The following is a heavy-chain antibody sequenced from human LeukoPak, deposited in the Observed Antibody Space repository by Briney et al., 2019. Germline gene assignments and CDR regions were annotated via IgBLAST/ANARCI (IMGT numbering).Heavy chain of an antibody. J-gene: IGHJ4*02. CDR2: IGSSGRTI. CDR1: GFAFSDYE. CDR3: ASRRDY. V-gene: IGHV3-48*03. Sequence: GGSLRLSCAASGFAFSDYEMNWVRQAPGKGLEWVSNIGSSGRTIFYADSVKGRFSISRDNGKNSLYSQMNSLRVEDTAIYYCASRRDYWGQGTLVTVAS.